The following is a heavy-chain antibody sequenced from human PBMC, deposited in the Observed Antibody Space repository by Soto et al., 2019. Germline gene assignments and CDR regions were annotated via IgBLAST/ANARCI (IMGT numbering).Heavy chain of an antibody. CDR3: ARGRTVRNYADDSSDYFYFFDY. Sequence: PSETLSLTCTVSCDSISTFYWGWTRQSPGKELEWIGYVYYTGSTNYNPSLKSRVTISVDRSKNQFSLKLTSANAADTAVYYCARGRTVRNYADDSSDYFYFFDYWGQGTQVTVSS. CDR1: CDSISTFY. CDR2: VYYTGST. J-gene: IGHJ4*02. V-gene: IGHV4-59*01. D-gene: IGHD3-22*01.